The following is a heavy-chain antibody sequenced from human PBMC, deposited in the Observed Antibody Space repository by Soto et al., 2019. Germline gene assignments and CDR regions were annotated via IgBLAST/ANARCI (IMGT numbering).Heavy chain of an antibody. Sequence: PSETLSLTCTVSGGSISSGGYSWSWIRQPPGKGLEWIGYIYYSGSTSNNPSLKSRVTISVDMSKNQFSLKLTSVTAADTAVYYCARHPAAVAGPIDYWGQGTLVTVSS. CDR2: IYYSGST. CDR3: ARHPAAVAGPIDY. V-gene: IGHV4-61*08. CDR1: GGSISSGGYS. D-gene: IGHD6-19*01. J-gene: IGHJ4*02.